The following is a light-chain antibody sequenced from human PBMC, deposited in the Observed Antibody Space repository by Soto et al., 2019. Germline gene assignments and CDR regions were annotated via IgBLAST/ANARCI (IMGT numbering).Light chain of an antibody. CDR2: AAS. CDR3: QKYSSVPV. Sequence: DIQMTQSPTSLSASVGDRVTITCRASQGIRNFVAWYQQKPGKDPKLLIYAASTLQSGVPSRFSGSGSGTDFTLTIISLQPEDVATYSCQKYSSVPVFGPGTKVEIK. J-gene: IGKJ3*01. V-gene: IGKV1-27*01. CDR1: QGIRNF.